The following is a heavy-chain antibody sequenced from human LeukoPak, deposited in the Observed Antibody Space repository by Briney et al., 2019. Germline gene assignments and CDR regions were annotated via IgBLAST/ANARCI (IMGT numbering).Heavy chain of an antibody. CDR2: MNPNSGNT. CDR3: ARYYLDDYGSNWFDP. Sequence: ASVKVSCKASGYTFTSYDINWVQQATGQGLEWMGWMNPNSGNTGYAQKFQGRVTMTRNTSISTAYMELSSLRSEDTAVYYCARYYLDDYGSNWFDPWGQGTLVTVSS. J-gene: IGHJ5*02. D-gene: IGHD4-17*01. V-gene: IGHV1-8*01. CDR1: GYTFTSYD.